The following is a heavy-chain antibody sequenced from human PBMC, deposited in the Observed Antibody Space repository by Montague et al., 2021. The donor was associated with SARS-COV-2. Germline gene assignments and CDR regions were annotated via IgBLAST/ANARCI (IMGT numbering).Heavy chain of an antibody. CDR3: ARNGVGCEFGGHNWCTDAFDI. D-gene: IGHD5-24*01. Sequence: SETLSLTCTVSGGSINNYYWSWIRQPPGRGLEWIGYIYYSGTTECSPSLKSRVTMSIDTSKNQFSLRLTSVTAADTAVYYCARNGVGCEFGGHNWCTDAFDIWGQGKVVTVSS. CDR2: IYYSGTT. CDR1: GGSINNYY. V-gene: IGHV4-59*08. J-gene: IGHJ3*02.